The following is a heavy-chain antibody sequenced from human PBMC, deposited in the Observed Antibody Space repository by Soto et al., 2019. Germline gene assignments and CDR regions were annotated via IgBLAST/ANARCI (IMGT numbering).Heavy chain of an antibody. V-gene: IGHV3-30*18. CDR1: GFSFSNYA. CDR3: AKDGGPVYCNSPGCSAKPFDD. Sequence: QVQLVESGGGVVQPGRSLRLSCAASGFSFSNYAMHWVRQAPGKGLEWLAIISYDGDNEYYADSVRGRFTISRDNSKNTLYLLTNHLRHEDTAVYYCAKDGGPVYCNSPGCSAKPFDDWGQGTLVTVSS. D-gene: IGHD2-2*01. J-gene: IGHJ4*02. CDR2: ISYDGDNE.